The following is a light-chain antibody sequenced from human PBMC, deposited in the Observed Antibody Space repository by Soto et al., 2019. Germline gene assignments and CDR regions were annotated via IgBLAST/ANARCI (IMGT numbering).Light chain of an antibody. J-gene: IGLJ2*01. Sequence: QSALTQPASVSGSPGQSITISCTGTSSDVGSYNLVSWYQQHPGKAPKLMIYEGSKRPSGVSNRFSCSKSGNTASLTLSGLQAEDEADYCCCSYAGSSTLVFGGGTKVTVL. V-gene: IGLV2-23*01. CDR2: EGS. CDR3: CSYAGSSTLV. CDR1: SSDVGSYNL.